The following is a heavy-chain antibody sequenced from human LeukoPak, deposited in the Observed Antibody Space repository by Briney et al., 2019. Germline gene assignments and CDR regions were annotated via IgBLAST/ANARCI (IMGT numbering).Heavy chain of an antibody. J-gene: IGHJ6*02. CDR3: ARGLYYDILTGSFPSRLMDV. Sequence: SQTLSLTCTVSGGSISSGSYYWSWIRQPAGKGLEWIGRIYTSGSTNYNPSLKSRVTISVDTSKNQFSLKLSSVTAADTAVYYCARGLYYDILTGSFPSRLMDVWGQGTTVTVSS. CDR1: GGSISSGSYY. V-gene: IGHV4-61*02. D-gene: IGHD3-9*01. CDR2: IYTSGST.